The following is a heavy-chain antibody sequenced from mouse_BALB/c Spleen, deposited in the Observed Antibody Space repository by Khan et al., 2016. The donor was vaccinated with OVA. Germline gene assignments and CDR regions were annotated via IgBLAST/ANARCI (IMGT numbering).Heavy chain of an antibody. V-gene: IGHV1-5*01. CDR3: TRRYWDVSWFAY. CDR1: GYTFTSYW. J-gene: IGHJ3*01. Sequence: EVQLQQSGTVLARPGASVKMSCKASGYTFTSYWMHWVKQKPGQGLEWIGEIYPGNTDTNYNQKFKGKAKLTEDTSTSTAYMELSSLTHADSAVYYCTRRYWDVSWFAYWGQGTLVTVSA. D-gene: IGHD4-1*01. CDR2: IYPGNTDT.